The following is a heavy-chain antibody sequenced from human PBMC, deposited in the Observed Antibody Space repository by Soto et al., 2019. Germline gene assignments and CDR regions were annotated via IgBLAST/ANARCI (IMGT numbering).Heavy chain of an antibody. Sequence: GESLKISCKGSGYSFTSYWISWVRQMPGKGLEWMGRIDPSDSYTNYSPSFQGHVTISADKSISTAYLQWSSLKASDTAMYYRARLRDIVVVPAASYYYYGMDVWGQGTTVTVSS. J-gene: IGHJ6*02. D-gene: IGHD2-2*01. CDR3: ARLRDIVVVPAASYYYYGMDV. CDR2: IDPSDSYT. V-gene: IGHV5-10-1*01. CDR1: GYSFTSYW.